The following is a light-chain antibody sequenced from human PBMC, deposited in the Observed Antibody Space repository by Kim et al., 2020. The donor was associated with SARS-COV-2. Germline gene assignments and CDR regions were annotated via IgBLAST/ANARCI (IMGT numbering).Light chain of an antibody. CDR3: QQYGSPIT. CDR1: QSVSSSY. Sequence: LSPGERATLSCRASQSVSSSYVAWYQQKPGQAPRLLIYGASSRATGIPDRFSGSGSGTDFTLTISRLEPEDFAVYYCQQYGSPITFGQGTRLEIK. CDR2: GAS. V-gene: IGKV3-20*01. J-gene: IGKJ5*01.